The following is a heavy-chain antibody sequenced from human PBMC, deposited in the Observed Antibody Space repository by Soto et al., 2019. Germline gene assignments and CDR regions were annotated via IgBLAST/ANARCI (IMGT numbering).Heavy chain of an antibody. CDR1: GYTFTSYG. J-gene: IGHJ4*02. Sequence: ASVKVSCKASGYTFTSYGISWVRQAPGQGLEWMGWISAYNGNTNYAQKLQGRVTTTTDTSTSTAYMELRSLRSDDTAVYYCARDKGRYSYGYLSYYWGQGTLVTVSS. D-gene: IGHD5-18*01. V-gene: IGHV1-18*01. CDR2: ISAYNGNT. CDR3: ARDKGRYSYGYLSYY.